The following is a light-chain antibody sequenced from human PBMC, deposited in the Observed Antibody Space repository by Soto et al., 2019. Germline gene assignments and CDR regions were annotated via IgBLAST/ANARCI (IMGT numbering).Light chain of an antibody. CDR1: QSISSD. Sequence: DIQMTQSPFSLSSSLADSVTITCRTSQSISSDLNWYQQKAGKAPKLLIYAASSLQSGVPSRFSGSGSGTHFTLTISSLQPEDFATYYCQQIYSIPITFGQGTRLEIK. CDR2: AAS. J-gene: IGKJ5*01. V-gene: IGKV1-39*01. CDR3: QQIYSIPIT.